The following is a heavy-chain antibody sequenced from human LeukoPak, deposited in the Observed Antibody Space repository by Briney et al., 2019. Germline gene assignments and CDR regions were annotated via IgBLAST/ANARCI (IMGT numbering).Heavy chain of an antibody. CDR3: ARDGTYYDFWSGYYDGNWFDP. CDR2: INPNSGGT. D-gene: IGHD3-3*01. J-gene: IGHJ5*02. V-gene: IGHV1-2*02. Sequence: ASVKVSCXASGYTFTGYYMHRVRQAPGQGLVWMGWINPNSGGTNYAQKFQGRVTMTRDTSISTAYMELSRLRSDDTAVYYCARDGTYYDFWSGYYDGNWFDPWGQGTLVTVSS. CDR1: GYTFTGYY.